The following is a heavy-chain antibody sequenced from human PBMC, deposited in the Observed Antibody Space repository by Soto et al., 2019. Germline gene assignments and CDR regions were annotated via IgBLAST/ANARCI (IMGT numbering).Heavy chain of an antibody. J-gene: IGHJ4*02. CDR1: GFTFSSFG. V-gene: IGHV3-30*18. CDR3: AKGRREMATVRPDY. Sequence: QVQLVESGGGVVQPGTSLRLSCAASGFTFSSFGIHWVRQAPGKGLGWVAVISYDGIDKNYGDSVKGRFTISRENSKNIADLQMNSFRIEDTAVYHCAKGRREMATVRPDYWGQGVLVAVSS. CDR2: ISYDGIDK. D-gene: IGHD4-4*01.